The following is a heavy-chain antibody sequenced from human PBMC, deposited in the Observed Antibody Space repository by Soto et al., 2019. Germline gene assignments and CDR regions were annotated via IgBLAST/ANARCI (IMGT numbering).Heavy chain of an antibody. D-gene: IGHD2-21*02. J-gene: IGHJ4*02. Sequence: AGSLRLSCAASGFTFSSYGMHWVRQAPGKGLEWVAVISYDGSNKYYADSVKGRFTISRDNSKNTLYLQMNSLRAEDTAVYYCDSYCGGDCYISDFDYWGQGTLVTVSS. CDR2: ISYDGSNK. CDR3: DSYCGGDCYISDFDY. V-gene: IGHV3-30*03. CDR1: GFTFSSYG.